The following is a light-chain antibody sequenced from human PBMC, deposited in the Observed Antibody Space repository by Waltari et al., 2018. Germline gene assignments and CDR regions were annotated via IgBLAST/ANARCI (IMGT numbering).Light chain of an antibody. CDR2: DAS. J-gene: IGKJ1*01. CDR3: QHYANFPPWT. CDR1: QGIDTY. Sequence: DIQMTQSPSSLSASVGDRLTITCRASQGIDTYLNWFQQKPGKAPKLLIYDASRLGTGVPSSFSGTGSGTYFTFTINNLQPEDLATYYCQHYANFPPWTFGQGTKVNI. V-gene: IGKV1-33*01.